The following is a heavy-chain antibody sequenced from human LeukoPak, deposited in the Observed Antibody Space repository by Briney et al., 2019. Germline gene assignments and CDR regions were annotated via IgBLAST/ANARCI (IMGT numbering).Heavy chain of an antibody. D-gene: IGHD3-9*01. Sequence: SETLSLTCAVYGGSFSGYYWSWIRQPPGKGLEWIGEINHSGSTNYNPSLKSRVTISVDTSKNQFSLKLSSVTAADTAVYYCASIIRFDGLDYWGQGTLVTVSS. CDR2: INHSGST. CDR3: ASIIRFDGLDY. V-gene: IGHV4-34*01. J-gene: IGHJ4*02. CDR1: GGSFSGYY.